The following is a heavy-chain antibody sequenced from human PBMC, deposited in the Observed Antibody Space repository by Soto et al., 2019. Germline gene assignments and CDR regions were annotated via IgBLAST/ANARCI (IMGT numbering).Heavy chain of an antibody. J-gene: IGHJ1*01. CDR2: IYYSGST. D-gene: IGHD3-22*01. CDR3: AREGAYYYDSSGYKAKYFQH. CDR1: GGSISSYY. V-gene: IGHV4-59*01. Sequence: SETLSLTCTVSGGSISSYYWSWIRQPPGKGLEWIGYIYYSGSTNYNPSLKSRVTISVDTSKNHFSLKLSSVTAADTAVYYCAREGAYYYDSSGYKAKYFQHWGQGTLVTVSS.